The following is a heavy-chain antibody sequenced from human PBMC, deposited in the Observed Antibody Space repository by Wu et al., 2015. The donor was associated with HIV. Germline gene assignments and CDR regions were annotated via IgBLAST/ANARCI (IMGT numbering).Heavy chain of an antibody. Sequence: QVQLVQSGIEVKKSGASVKVSCKASGYNFNGFGIIWVRQAPGQGLEWMGWISDYERNIHYGQKFRGRLTLTADTVTSTAFMDLRNLRSDDTAIYFCARGRYSSNTGFFDFWGRGTLVTVSS. CDR1: GYNFNGFG. CDR2: ISDYERNI. CDR3: ARGRYSSNTGFFDF. J-gene: IGHJ4*02. D-gene: IGHD3-9*01. V-gene: IGHV1-18*01.